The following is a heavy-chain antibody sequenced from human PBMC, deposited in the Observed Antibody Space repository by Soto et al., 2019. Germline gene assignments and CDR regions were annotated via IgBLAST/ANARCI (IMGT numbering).Heavy chain of an antibody. D-gene: IGHD3-22*01. CDR2: INPKSGGT. CDR1: GYTFSAYY. J-gene: IGHJ4*02. Sequence: QVHLVQSGAEVKKPGASVKVSCKTSGYTFSAYYMHWVRQAPGQGLEWMGWINPKSGGTLYAQKFQGRVTMTRDTSISTAYMELSRLRSDDPAVYYCARGGTFAYDTSGYSVYWGQGTLVTVSS. CDR3: ARGGTFAYDTSGYSVY. V-gene: IGHV1-2*02.